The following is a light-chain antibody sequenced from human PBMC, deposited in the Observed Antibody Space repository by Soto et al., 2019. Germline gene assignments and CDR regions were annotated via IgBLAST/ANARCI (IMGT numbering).Light chain of an antibody. Sequence: EIVMTQSPATLSVSPGERVTLSCRASQSVSNNLAWYQQRPGQTPRLLISGASNRATGVPARFSGSGSGTEFTLTISSLQSEDFAVYYCQQYNIWPPQYTVGQGTKLQIK. CDR1: QSVSNN. CDR3: QQYNIWPPQYT. CDR2: GAS. V-gene: IGKV3D-15*01. J-gene: IGKJ2*01.